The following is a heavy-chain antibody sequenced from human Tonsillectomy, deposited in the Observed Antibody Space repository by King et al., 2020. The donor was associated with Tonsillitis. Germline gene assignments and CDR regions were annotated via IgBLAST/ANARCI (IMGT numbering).Heavy chain of an antibody. Sequence: QLVQSGAEVKKPGESVKISCKGSGYSFTTYWIAWVRQTPGKGLEWLGIIYPGDSDSRNNPSFQGQVTISADKSISTAYLQWNSLKASDTAMYYCATPFSGNYYDVLCYWGQRTLVTVSS. J-gene: IGHJ4*02. D-gene: IGHD1-26*01. CDR2: IYPGDSDS. CDR3: ATPFSGNYYDVLCY. CDR1: GYSFTTYW. V-gene: IGHV5-51*01.